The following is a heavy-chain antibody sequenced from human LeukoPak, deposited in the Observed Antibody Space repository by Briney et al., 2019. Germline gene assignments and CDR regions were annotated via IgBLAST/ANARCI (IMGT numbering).Heavy chain of an antibody. CDR2: INHSGST. Sequence: KTSETLSLTCAVYGGSFSGYYWSWIRQPPGKGLEWIGEINHSGSTNYNPSLKSRVTISVDTSKNQFSLKLSSVTAADTAVYYCARHGLGYTFGYWGQGTLGTVSS. D-gene: IGHD5-24*01. J-gene: IGHJ4*02. V-gene: IGHV4-34*01. CDR1: GGSFSGYY. CDR3: ARHGLGYTFGY.